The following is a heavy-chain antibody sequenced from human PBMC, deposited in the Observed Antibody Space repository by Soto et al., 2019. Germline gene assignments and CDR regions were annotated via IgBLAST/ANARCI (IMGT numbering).Heavy chain of an antibody. CDR3: ARGGYCSGGGCYPLYYFDY. J-gene: IGHJ4*02. V-gene: IGHV3-21*01. Sequence: PGGSLRLSCAASGFTFSSYSMNWVRQAPGKGLEWVSSISSSSSYIYYADSVKGRFTISRDNAKNSLYLQMNSLRDEDAAVYYCARGGYCSGGGCYPLYYFDYWGPGTLVTVSS. D-gene: IGHD2-15*01. CDR1: GFTFSSYS. CDR2: ISSSSSYI.